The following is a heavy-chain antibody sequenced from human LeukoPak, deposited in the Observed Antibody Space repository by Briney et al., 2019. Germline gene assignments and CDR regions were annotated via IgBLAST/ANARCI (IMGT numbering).Heavy chain of an antibody. CDR1: GYTFTSYD. J-gene: IGHJ4*02. V-gene: IGHV1-8*01. D-gene: IGHD3-22*01. Sequence: ASVKVSCKASGYTFTSYDFNWVRQATGQGLEWMGWMNPNSGNTGYAQKFQGRVTMTRNTSISTAYMELRSLRSEATAVYYCARGMGSGSSSAAYYFDYWGQGTLVTVSS. CDR2: MNPNSGNT. CDR3: ARGMGSGSSSAAYYFDY.